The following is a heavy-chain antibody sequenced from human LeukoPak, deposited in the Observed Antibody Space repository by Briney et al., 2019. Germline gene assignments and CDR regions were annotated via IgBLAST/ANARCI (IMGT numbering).Heavy chain of an antibody. CDR3: ARDKQLDWAHYYYYYMDV. Sequence: GASVTVSCKASGYTFTSYGISWVRQAPGQGLEWMGWISSYNGNTNYAQKLQGRVTMTTDTSTSAAYMELRSLRSDDTAVYYCARDKQLDWAHYYYYYMDVWGKGTAVTVSS. D-gene: IGHD1-1*01. CDR2: ISSYNGNT. J-gene: IGHJ6*03. V-gene: IGHV1-18*01. CDR1: GYTFTSYG.